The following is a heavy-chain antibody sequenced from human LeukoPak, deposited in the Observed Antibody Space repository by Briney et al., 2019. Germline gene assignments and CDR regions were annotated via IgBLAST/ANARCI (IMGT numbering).Heavy chain of an antibody. D-gene: IGHD3-3*01. CDR2: ISSSSSYI. CDR1: GFTFRSYS. V-gene: IGHV3-21*01. Sequence: PGGSLRLSCAASGFTFRSYSMNWVRQAPGKGLEWVSSISSSSSYIYYADSVKGRFTISRDNAKNSLYLQMNSLRPEDTAVYYCAKPRGGYYFDYWGQGTLVTVSS. CDR3: AKPRGGYYFDY. J-gene: IGHJ4*02.